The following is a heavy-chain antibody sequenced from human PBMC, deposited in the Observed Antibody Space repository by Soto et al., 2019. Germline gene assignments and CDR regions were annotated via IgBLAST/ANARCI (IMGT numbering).Heavy chain of an antibody. CDR1: GFTVSSHY. CDR2: IYPGGTT. Sequence: EVQLVESGGGLVQPGGSLRLSCAASGFTVSSHYMTWVRQAPGKGLEWVSTIYPGGTTYYADSVKGRFTTSKDNSKNTLYFQMNSLRVADTAVYYCARDHYDTLTYNDGMDVWGQGTTVTVSS. D-gene: IGHD3-9*01. CDR3: ARDHYDTLTYNDGMDV. J-gene: IGHJ6*02. V-gene: IGHV3-53*04.